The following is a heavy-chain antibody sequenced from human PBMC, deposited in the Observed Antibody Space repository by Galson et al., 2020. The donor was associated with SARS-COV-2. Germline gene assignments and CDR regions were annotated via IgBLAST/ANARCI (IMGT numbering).Heavy chain of an antibody. J-gene: IGHJ4*02. CDR1: GASITSGNYY. CDR3: AREGITGSYYFDF. CDR2: IYTSGNT. V-gene: IGHV4-61*09. Sequence: SETLSLTCTVSGASITSGNYYWSWIRQPAGKGLEWIGHIYTSGNTNYNPSLKSRVTISVDTSKNQFSLRLSSVTAADTAMYYCAREGITGSYYFDFWGQGALVTVSS. D-gene: IGHD1-20*01.